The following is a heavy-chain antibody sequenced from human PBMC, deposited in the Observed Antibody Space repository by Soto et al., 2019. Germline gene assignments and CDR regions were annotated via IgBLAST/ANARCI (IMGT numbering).Heavy chain of an antibody. CDR3: ARSLYYDLIWHYYYMDG. V-gene: IGHV4-59*08. D-gene: IGHD3-16*01. CDR1: GGSISGHY. CDR2: IYYSGST. Sequence: QVQLQESGPGLVKPSETLSLTCSVSGGSISGHYWSWVRQTPGKGLEWIGYIYYSGSTNYNPSLKSRVTISVDTFKNQFSLRLTSVTAADTTVYYCARSLYYDLIWHYYYMDGWGKGTTVTVSS. J-gene: IGHJ6*03.